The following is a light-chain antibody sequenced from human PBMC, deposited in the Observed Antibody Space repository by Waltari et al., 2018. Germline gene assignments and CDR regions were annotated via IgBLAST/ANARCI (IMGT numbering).Light chain of an antibody. CDR2: ITS. V-gene: IGKV1-33*01. Sequence: DIQMTQSPSSLSVSVGARVTITCQASQDINNYLNWYQQKPGKAPKLLIYITSNLEAAVPSRFSGRGSGTHFTFTITSLQPEDVATYFCQQFHSAPWTFGQGTKVEIK. CDR3: QQFHSAPWT. J-gene: IGKJ1*01. CDR1: QDINNY.